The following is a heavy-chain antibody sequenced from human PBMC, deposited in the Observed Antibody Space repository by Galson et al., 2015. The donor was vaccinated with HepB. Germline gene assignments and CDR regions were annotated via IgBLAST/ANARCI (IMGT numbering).Heavy chain of an antibody. CDR3: ARRKAAAGTVDY. Sequence: QSGAEVKKPGESLRISCQGSGYTFTTYWIGWVRQMPGKGLEWMGVIYPGDSDTIYSPSFQGQVTISADKSINTAYLQWSSLKASDTAIYYCARRKAAAGTVDYWGQGTLVTVSS. V-gene: IGHV5-51*01. CDR2: IYPGDSDT. D-gene: IGHD6-13*01. CDR1: GYTFTTYW. J-gene: IGHJ4*02.